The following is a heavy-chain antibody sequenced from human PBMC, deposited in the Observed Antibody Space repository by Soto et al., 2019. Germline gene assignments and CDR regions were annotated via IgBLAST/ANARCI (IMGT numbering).Heavy chain of an antibody. J-gene: IGHJ5*02. CDR3: ARVTIIVSAALTTYDP. CDR1: GYTFTTYG. V-gene: IGHV1-18*04. CDR2: ISAHNGDT. Sequence: GASVKVSCKASGYTFTTYGVSWVRQAPGQGPEWMGWISAHNGDTKYAQRFQGRVTMTTDTSTNTVYMELRTLRSDDTAVYYCARVTIIVSAALTTYDPWGQGTLVTVSS. D-gene: IGHD2-2*01.